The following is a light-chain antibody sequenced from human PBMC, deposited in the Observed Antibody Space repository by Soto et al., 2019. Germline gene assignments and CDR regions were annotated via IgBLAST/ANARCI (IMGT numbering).Light chain of an antibody. CDR3: QQYGNSPWT. V-gene: IGKV3-20*01. CDR1: QSVSSNS. J-gene: IGKJ1*01. CDR2: STS. Sequence: EVVLTQSPGTLSLSPGERATLSCRASQSVSSNSLAWYQQKPGQAPRLLIYSTSSRATGIPDRFSGTGSGTDFTLTISRLEPEDFAVYYCQQYGNSPWTFGQGTKVDIK.